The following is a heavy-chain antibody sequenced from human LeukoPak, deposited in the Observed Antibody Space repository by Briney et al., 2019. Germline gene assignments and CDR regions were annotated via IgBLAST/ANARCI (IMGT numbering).Heavy chain of an antibody. J-gene: IGHJ3*02. V-gene: IGHV1-2*02. D-gene: IGHD3-16*02. CDR3: ARVGERTYYVWGSYRYTEPLYAFDI. CDR2: INPNSGGT. CDR1: GYTFTGYY. Sequence: ASVKVSCKASGYTFTGYYMHWVRQAPGQGLEWMGWINPNSGGTNYAQKFQGRVTMTRDTSISTAYMELSRLRSDDTAVYYCARVGERTYYVWGSYRYTEPLYAFDIWGQGTMVTVSS.